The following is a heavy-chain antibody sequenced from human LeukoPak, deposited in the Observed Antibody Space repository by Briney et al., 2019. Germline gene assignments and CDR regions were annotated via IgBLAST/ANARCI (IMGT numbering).Heavy chain of an antibody. CDR1: GFTVSSNY. CDR3: ARDLKTSGWYGDFDY. Sequence: GGSLRLSCVASGFTVSSNYMSWVRQPPGKGLEWVSAIFSGGSTFYADTVTGPFTISRDNSKTTVYLEMNSLRAEDTAVYYCARDLKTSGWYGDFDYWGQGTLVTVSS. D-gene: IGHD6-19*01. CDR2: IFSGGST. V-gene: IGHV3-53*01. J-gene: IGHJ4*02.